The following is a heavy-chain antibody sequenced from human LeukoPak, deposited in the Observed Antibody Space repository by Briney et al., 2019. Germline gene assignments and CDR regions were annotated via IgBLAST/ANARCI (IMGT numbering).Heavy chain of an antibody. CDR2: IYTSGST. CDR1: GGSLSSYY. V-gene: IGHV4-4*07. Sequence: SETPSLTCTVSGGSLSSYYWSWVRQPARKGLEWIGRIYTSGSTNYNPSLKSRVTMSVDTSKNQFSLKLSSVTAADTAVYYCARWEQLVDRTYAFDIWGQGTMVTVSS. D-gene: IGHD6-13*01. J-gene: IGHJ3*02. CDR3: ARWEQLVDRTYAFDI.